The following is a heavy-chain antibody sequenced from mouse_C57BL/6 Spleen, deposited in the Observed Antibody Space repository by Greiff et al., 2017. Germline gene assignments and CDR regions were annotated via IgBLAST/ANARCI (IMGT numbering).Heavy chain of an antibody. CDR2: INPSTGGT. J-gene: IGHJ3*01. CDR1: GYSFTGYY. V-gene: IGHV1-43*01. D-gene: IGHD4-1*01. Sequence: EVQLQESGPELVKPGASVKISCKASGYSFTGYYMPWVKQSSEKSLAWIGEINPSTGGTSYNQKFKGKATLTVDKSSSTAYMQLKSLTSEDSAVYYCARRELGAWFAYWGQGTLVTVSA. CDR3: ARRELGAWFAY.